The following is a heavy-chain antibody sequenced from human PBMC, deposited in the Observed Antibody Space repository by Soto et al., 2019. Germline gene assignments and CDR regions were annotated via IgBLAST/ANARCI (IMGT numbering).Heavy chain of an antibody. Sequence: QVQLVESGGGVVQPGRSLRLSCAASGFTFSSYGMHWVRQAPGKGLEWVAVIWYDGSNKYYADSVKGRFTISRDNSKNTLYLQMNSLRAEDTAVYYCARERIAARPAPSMDVWGKGTTVTVSS. V-gene: IGHV3-33*01. J-gene: IGHJ6*03. CDR2: IWYDGSNK. CDR1: GFTFSSYG. D-gene: IGHD6-6*01. CDR3: ARERIAARPAPSMDV.